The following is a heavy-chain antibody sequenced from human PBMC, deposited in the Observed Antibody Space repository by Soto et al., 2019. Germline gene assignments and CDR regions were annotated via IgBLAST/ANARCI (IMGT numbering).Heavy chain of an antibody. Sequence: GGPLRLSCAASGFSFSSYGMHWVRQAPGKGLEWVSLISYDGSQKFSADSVQGRFTISRDNSQNTLYLQMNSLRREDTAIYYCAKDLVGGVRYYYGMDVWGQGTTVTVSS. D-gene: IGHD1-26*01. V-gene: IGHV3-30*18. J-gene: IGHJ6*02. CDR2: ISYDGSQK. CDR3: AKDLVGGVRYYYGMDV. CDR1: GFSFSSYG.